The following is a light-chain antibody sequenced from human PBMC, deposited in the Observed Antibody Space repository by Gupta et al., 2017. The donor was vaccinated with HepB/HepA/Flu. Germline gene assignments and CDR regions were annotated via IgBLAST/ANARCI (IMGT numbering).Light chain of an antibody. CDR2: GNI. V-gene: IGLV1-40*01. CDR3: QSYDNSLRGV. CDR1: SSNIGAGHD. Sequence: QSVLTQPHYVSAAPGTRVTIFCTGSSSNIGAGHDVHWYQQVPGTAPKLLIYGNINRPSGVPDRFSGSKSGTSASLAITGLQAEDEADYYCQSYDNSLRGVFGGGTKLTVL. J-gene: IGLJ2*01.